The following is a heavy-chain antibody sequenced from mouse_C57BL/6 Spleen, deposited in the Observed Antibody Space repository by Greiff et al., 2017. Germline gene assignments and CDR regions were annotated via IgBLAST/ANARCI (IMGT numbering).Heavy chain of an antibody. D-gene: IGHD1-1*01. CDR1: GYTFTSYW. CDR3: ARGGGQLLRSSFDY. CDR2: IDPSDSET. V-gene: IGHV1-52*01. J-gene: IGHJ2*01. Sequence: QVQLKQPGAELVRPGSSVKLSCKASGYTFTSYWMHWVKQRPIQGLEWIGNIDPSDSETHYNQKFKDKATLTVDKSSSTAYMQLSSLTSEDSAVYYCARGGGQLLRSSFDYWGQGTTLTVSS.